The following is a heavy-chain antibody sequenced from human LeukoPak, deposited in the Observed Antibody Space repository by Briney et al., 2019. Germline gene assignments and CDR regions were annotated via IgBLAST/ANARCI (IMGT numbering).Heavy chain of an antibody. Sequence: SETLSLTCAVSGVSISSYYWSWIRQPAGKGLEWIGRIYTSGSTNYNPSLKSRVTISVDKSKNQFSLKLSSVTAADTSVYYCAREGEFIAWGQGTLVTVSS. CDR1: GVSISSYY. CDR2: IYTSGST. J-gene: IGHJ4*02. CDR3: AREGEFIA. D-gene: IGHD3-16*01. V-gene: IGHV4-4*07.